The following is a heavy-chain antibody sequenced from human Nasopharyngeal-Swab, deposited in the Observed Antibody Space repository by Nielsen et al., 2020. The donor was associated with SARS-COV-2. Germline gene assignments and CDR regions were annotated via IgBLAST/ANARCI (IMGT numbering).Heavy chain of an antibody. CDR3: ARVSGIFNWFDP. CDR2: IYYSGST. V-gene: IGHV4-30-4*01. D-gene: IGHD6-25*01. J-gene: IGHJ5*02. Sequence: CQAPGKGLEWIGYIYYSGSTYYNPSLKSRVTISVDTSKNQFSLKLSSVTAADTAVYYCARVSGIFNWFDPWGQGTLVTVSS.